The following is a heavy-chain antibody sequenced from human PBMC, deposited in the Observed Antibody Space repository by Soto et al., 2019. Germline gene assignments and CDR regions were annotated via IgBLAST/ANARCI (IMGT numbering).Heavy chain of an antibody. D-gene: IGHD3-3*01. CDR1: GFTFSSYA. V-gene: IGHV3-23*01. CDR2: VSGSGDST. Sequence: GGSLRLSCAASGFTFSSYAMSWVRQAPGKGLEWVSVVSGSGDSTYYAGSVKGRFTISRDNSKNTLYLQMNSLRAEDTAVYYCAKASSVGVRFLEWLLPFDYWGQGTLVTVSS. J-gene: IGHJ4*02. CDR3: AKASSVGVRFLEWLLPFDY.